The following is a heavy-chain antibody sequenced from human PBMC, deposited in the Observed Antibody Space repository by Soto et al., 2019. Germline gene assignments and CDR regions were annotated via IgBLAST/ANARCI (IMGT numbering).Heavy chain of an antibody. Sequence: GGSLRLSCAASGFTFSSYSMNWVRQAPGKGLEWVSSISSSSSYIYYADSVKGRFTISRDNAKNSLYLQMNSLRAEDTAVYYCAREAIVATITLDYYYYYGMDVWGQATTVTVSS. CDR1: GFTFSSYS. J-gene: IGHJ6*01. V-gene: IGHV3-21*01. CDR2: ISSSSSYI. D-gene: IGHD5-12*01. CDR3: AREAIVATITLDYYYYYGMDV.